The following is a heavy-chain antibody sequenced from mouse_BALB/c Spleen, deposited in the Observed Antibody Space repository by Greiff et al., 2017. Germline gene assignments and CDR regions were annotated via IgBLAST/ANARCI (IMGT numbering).Heavy chain of an antibody. Sequence: QVQLQQSGAELVKPGASVKLSCKASGYTFISYYMYWVKQRPGQGLEWIGEINPSNGGTNFNEKFKSKATLTVDKSSSTAYMQLSSLTSEDSAVYYCTRSGGNYWYFDVWGAGTTVTVSS. D-gene: IGHD2-1*01. J-gene: IGHJ1*01. CDR3: TRSGGNYWYFDV. V-gene: IGHV1S81*02. CDR1: GYTFISYY. CDR2: INPSNGGT.